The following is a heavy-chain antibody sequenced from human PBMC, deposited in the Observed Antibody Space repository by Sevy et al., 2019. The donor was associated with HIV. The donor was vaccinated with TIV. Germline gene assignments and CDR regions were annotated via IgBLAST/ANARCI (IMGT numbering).Heavy chain of an antibody. CDR1: GHSVSSSTVA. CDR2: TYYRSKWYN. CDR3: ARAITIFGLTIMLDP. V-gene: IGHV6-1*01. J-gene: IGHJ5*02. D-gene: IGHD3-3*01. Sequence: SQTLSLTCAISGHSVSSSTVAWNWIRQSPSRGLEWLGRTYYRSKWYNDYALSVKGRIIISPDTSKNQFSLQLNSVTPEDTAVYYCARAITIFGLTIMLDPWGQGTLVTVSS.